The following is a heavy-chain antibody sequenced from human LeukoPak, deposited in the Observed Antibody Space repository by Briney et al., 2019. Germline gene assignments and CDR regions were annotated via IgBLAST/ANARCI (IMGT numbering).Heavy chain of an antibody. CDR1: GFTFTDHA. J-gene: IGHJ4*02. CDR2: ISSRGHST. D-gene: IGHD6-19*01. CDR3: AKDSSSSGWASTTDY. V-gene: IGHV3-23*01. Sequence: GGSLRLSCAASGFTFTDHAMSWVRQVPGKGLEWVSTISSRGHSTYYTDSVKGRFTVSRDNSENTVFLQMNSLRAEDTAIYNCAKDSSSSGWASTTDYWGQGTLVTVSS.